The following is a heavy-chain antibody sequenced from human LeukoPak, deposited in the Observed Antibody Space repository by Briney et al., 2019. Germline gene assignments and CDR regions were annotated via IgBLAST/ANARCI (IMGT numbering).Heavy chain of an antibody. J-gene: IGHJ3*02. Sequence: GASVKVSCKASGYTLTELSMHWVRQAPGKGLEWMGGFDPEDGETIYAQKFQGRVTMTEDTSTDTAYMELSSLRSEDTAVYYCATGVLGGDAFDIWGQGTMVTVSS. CDR2: FDPEDGET. D-gene: IGHD1-1*01. V-gene: IGHV1-24*01. CDR3: ATGVLGGDAFDI. CDR1: GYTLTELS.